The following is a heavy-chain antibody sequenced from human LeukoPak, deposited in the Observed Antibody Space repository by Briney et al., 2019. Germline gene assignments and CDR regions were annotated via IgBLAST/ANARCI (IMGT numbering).Heavy chain of an antibody. CDR2: TNPNGIST. V-gene: IGHV1-46*01. J-gene: IGHJ4*02. CDR3: TREVRGGYFDY. CDR1: GHTFTNYY. Sequence: ASVKVSCKASGHTFTNYYVHWVGQAPGHGLEWLDLTNPNGISTTYAQRFPGRVTMPCDTSMGTVYIELNRPISDETALYYCTREVRGGYFDYWGQGTLVTVSS. D-gene: IGHD3-10*01.